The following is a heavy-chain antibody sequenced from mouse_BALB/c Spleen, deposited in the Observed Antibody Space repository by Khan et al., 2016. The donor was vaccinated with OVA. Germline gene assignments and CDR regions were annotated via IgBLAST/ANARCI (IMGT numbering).Heavy chain of an antibody. CDR1: GYSITSGYG. CDR3: ARSARIKY. Sequence: EVQLQESGPGLVKPSQSLSLTCTVTGYSITSGYGWYWIRQFPGNKLEWMGYISYSGSTNYNPSLKSRISFTRDTSKNPLYLQLNSLTSEDTAPSYSARSARIKYWGQGTTLTVSS. D-gene: IGHD1-2*01. J-gene: IGHJ2*01. V-gene: IGHV3-1*02. CDR2: ISYSGST.